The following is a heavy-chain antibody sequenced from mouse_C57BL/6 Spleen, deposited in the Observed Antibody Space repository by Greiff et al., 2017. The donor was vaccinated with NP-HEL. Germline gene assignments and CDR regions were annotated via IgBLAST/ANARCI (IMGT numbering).Heavy chain of an antibody. CDR1: GYTFTSYW. J-gene: IGHJ3*01. V-gene: IGHV1-52*01. CDR3: AREGDGYPFAY. D-gene: IGHD2-3*01. Sequence: VQLQQPGAELVMPGSSVKLSCKASGYTFTSYWMHWVKQRPIQGLEWIGNIDPPDSETHYNQKFKDKATLTVDKSSSTAYMQLSSLTSEDSAVYYCAREGDGYPFAYWGQGTLVTVSA. CDR2: IDPPDSET.